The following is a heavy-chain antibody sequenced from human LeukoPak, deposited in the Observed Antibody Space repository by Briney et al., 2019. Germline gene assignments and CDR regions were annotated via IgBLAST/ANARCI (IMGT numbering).Heavy chain of an antibody. D-gene: IGHD6-13*01. CDR1: GFTFSNYG. V-gene: IGHV3-30*02. Sequence: GGSLRLSCAASGFTFSNYGMHWVRQAPGKGLEWVTFIRYDGSDKYYADSVKGRFTISRDNAKNSLYLQMNSLRAEDTAVYYCARVGSLAAAGTVDYWGQGTLVTVSS. CDR3: ARVGSLAAAGTVDY. J-gene: IGHJ4*02. CDR2: IRYDGSDK.